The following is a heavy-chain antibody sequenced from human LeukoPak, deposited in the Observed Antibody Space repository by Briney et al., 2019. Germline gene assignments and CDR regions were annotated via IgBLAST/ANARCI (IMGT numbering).Heavy chain of an antibody. J-gene: IGHJ4*02. CDR1: GFTFSSYS. V-gene: IGHV3-21*04. CDR2: ISSSSSYI. Sequence: GGSLRLSCTASGFTFSSYSMNWVRQAPGKGLEWVSSISSSSSYIYYADSVKGRFTISRDNSKNTVNLQMNSLRAEDTAIYYCAKYGSSRWDDGNLCCWGQGTLVTVSS. D-gene: IGHD6-13*01. CDR3: AKYGSSRWDDGNLCC.